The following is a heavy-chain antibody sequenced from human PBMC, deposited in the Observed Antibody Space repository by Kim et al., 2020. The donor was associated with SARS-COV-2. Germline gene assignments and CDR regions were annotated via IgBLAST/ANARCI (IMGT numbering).Heavy chain of an antibody. J-gene: IGHJ3*02. CDR1: GYTFTSYG. Sequence: ASVKVSCKASGYTFTSYGISWVRQAPGQGLEWMGWISAYNGNTNYAQKLQGRVTMTTDTSTSTAYMELRSLRSDDTAVYYCARDQKGYREYQLLFVSDADAFDIWGQGTMVTVSS. V-gene: IGHV1-18*01. D-gene: IGHD2-2*01. CDR2: ISAYNGNT. CDR3: ARDQKGYREYQLLFVSDADAFDI.